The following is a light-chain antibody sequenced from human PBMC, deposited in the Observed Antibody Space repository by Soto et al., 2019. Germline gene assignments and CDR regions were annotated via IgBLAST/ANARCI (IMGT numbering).Light chain of an antibody. CDR3: QQYNNWPRT. Sequence: IVLTPSPGTVSLSPGARAALXCRASQSASSRHFTWSQQRPGQAPRILXSGASSRAHGSPARFSGSGSGTEFTPTISSLQSEDFAVYYRQQYNNWPRTFGQGTKVDIK. V-gene: IGKV3D-15*01. CDR1: QSASSRH. CDR2: GAS. J-gene: IGKJ1*01.